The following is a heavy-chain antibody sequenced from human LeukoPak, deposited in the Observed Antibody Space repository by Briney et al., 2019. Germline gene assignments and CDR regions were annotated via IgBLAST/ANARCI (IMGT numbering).Heavy chain of an antibody. V-gene: IGHV3-53*01. D-gene: IGHD1-26*01. Sequence: GGSLRLSRAASGFTVSSNYMSWVRQAPGKGLEWVSVIYIGGSTYYADSVKGRFTISIDNSKDTLYLQMNSLRAEDTAVYYCARDRREYSGNYFDYWGQGTLVTVSS. CDR1: GFTVSSNY. J-gene: IGHJ4*02. CDR3: ARDRREYSGNYFDY. CDR2: IYIGGST.